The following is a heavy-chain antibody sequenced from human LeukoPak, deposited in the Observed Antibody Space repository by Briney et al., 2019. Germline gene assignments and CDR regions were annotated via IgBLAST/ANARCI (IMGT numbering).Heavy chain of an antibody. CDR2: INPSGGST. V-gene: IGHV1-46*01. Sequence: GASVKVSFKASGYTFTSYYMHWVRQAPGQGLEWMGIINPSGGSTSYAQKFQGRVTMTRDTSTSTVYMELSSLRSEDTAVYYCARDLSRVVPAAMRYWYFDLWGRGTLVTVSS. J-gene: IGHJ2*01. D-gene: IGHD2-2*01. CDR1: GYTFTSYY. CDR3: ARDLSRVVPAAMRYWYFDL.